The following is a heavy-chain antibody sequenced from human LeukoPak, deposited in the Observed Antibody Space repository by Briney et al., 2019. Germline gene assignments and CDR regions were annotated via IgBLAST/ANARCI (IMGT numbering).Heavy chain of an antibody. V-gene: IGHV4-34*01. CDR1: GGSLTGYY. CDR2: VNHRGGT. CDR3: ARGATICETGYFDD. J-gene: IGHJ4*03. D-gene: IGHD3-9*01. Sequence: SETLSLTCAVYGGSLTGYYWSWIRQSPAKGRQWIAEVNHRGGTNYNPSVKDRVTISVDTSKNQFSLKATSLTAADTSVYYCARGATICETGYFDDWGQGTLVTVSS.